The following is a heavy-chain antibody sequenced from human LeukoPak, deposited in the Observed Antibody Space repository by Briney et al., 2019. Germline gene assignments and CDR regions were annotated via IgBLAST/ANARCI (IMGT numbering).Heavy chain of an antibody. CDR3: ARDGIYGIVVVITTSLDY. V-gene: IGHV3-30-3*01. CDR2: ISYDGSNK. CDR1: GFTFSSYA. D-gene: IGHD3-22*01. Sequence: GGSLRLSCAASGFTFSSYAMHGLRQAPAKGLEWVAVISYDGSNKYYADSVKGRFTISRDNSKNTLYLQMNSLRAEDTAVYYCARDGIYGIVVVITTSLDYWGQGTLVTVSS. J-gene: IGHJ4*02.